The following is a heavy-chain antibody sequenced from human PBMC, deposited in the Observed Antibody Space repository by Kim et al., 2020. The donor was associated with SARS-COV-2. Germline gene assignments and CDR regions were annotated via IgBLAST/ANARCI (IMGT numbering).Heavy chain of an antibody. D-gene: IGHD2-2*01. V-gene: IGHV1-58*01. CDR3: AVTSSTSWPRGYYYYGMDV. CDR2: IVVGSGNT. J-gene: IGHJ6*02. CDR1: GFTFTSSA. Sequence: SVKVSCKASGFTFTSSAVQWVRQARGQRLEWIGWIVVGSGNTNYAQKFQERVTITRDMSTSTAYMELSSLRSEDTAVYYCAVTSSTSWPRGYYYYGMDVWGQGTTVTVSS.